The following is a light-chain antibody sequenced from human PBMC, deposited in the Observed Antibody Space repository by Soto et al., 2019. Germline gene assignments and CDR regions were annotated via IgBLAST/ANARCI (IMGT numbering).Light chain of an antibody. Sequence: EIVLPQSPAILSLSPGERATPSCRASQNIYSNIAWYQQRPGQAPRLLIYRASARATGVPARFSGSGSGTEFTLTISSLQSEDFTVYSCLQYHNLWAFGQGTKVDIK. J-gene: IGKJ1*01. CDR2: RAS. V-gene: IGKV3-15*01. CDR1: QNIYSN. CDR3: LQYHNLWA.